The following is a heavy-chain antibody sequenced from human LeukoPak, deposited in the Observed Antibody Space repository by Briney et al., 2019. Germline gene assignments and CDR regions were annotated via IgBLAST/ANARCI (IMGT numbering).Heavy chain of an antibody. CDR1: GGSISSSSYY. CDR3: AKIPPPRIAAAGTWFDP. Sequence: SETLSLTCTVSGGSISSSSYYWGCIRQPPGKGREGIGSIYYSGSTYYNPSLKSRVTISVDTSKNQFSLKLSSVTAADTAVYYCAKIPPPRIAAAGTWFDPWGQGTLVTVSA. CDR2: IYYSGST. D-gene: IGHD6-13*01. V-gene: IGHV4-39*07. J-gene: IGHJ5*02.